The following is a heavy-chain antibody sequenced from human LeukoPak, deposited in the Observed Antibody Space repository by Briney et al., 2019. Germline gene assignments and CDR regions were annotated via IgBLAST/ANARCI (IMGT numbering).Heavy chain of an antibody. CDR1: GGSITNSY. V-gene: IGHV4-59*12. CDR3: ARSPPKRYCSGATCYTNYHYYMDV. CDR2: INYSGSP. D-gene: IGHD2-15*01. Sequence: PSETLSLTCTVSGGSITNSYWNWIRQSPGKGLEWIGYINYSGSPNYNPSLKSRVTISVDTSKNQFSLKLSSVTAADTAMYYCARSPPKRYCSGATCYTNYHYYMDVWGEGTTVTVSS. J-gene: IGHJ6*03.